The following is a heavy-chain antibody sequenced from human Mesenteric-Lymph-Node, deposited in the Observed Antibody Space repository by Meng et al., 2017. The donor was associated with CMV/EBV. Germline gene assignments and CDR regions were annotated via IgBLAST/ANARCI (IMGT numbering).Heavy chain of an antibody. CDR2: IYSGGST. D-gene: IGHD3-10*01. CDR1: GFTFGDYA. Sequence: GESLKISCPASGFTFGDYAMSWVRQAPGKGLEWVSVIYSGGSTYYADSVKGRFTISRDNSKNTLYLQMNSLRAEDTAVYYCARGLDRGYWGQGTLVTVSS. J-gene: IGHJ4*02. V-gene: IGHV3-66*02. CDR3: ARGLDRGY.